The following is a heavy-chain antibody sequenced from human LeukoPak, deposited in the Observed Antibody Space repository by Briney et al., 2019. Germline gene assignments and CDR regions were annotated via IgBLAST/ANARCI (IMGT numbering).Heavy chain of an antibody. Sequence: GGSLRLSCAASGFTFSSYSMNWVRQAPGKGLEWVSSISSSSSYIYYADSVKGRFTISRDNAKNSLYLQMNSLRAEDTAVYYCARESRLAAHNDYWGQGTLVTVSS. D-gene: IGHD6-25*01. J-gene: IGHJ4*02. CDR3: ARESRLAAHNDY. V-gene: IGHV3-21*01. CDR2: ISSSSSYI. CDR1: GFTFSSYS.